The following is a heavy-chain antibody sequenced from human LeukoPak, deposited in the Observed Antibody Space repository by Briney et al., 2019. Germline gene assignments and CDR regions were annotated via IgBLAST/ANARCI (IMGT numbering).Heavy chain of an antibody. Sequence: ASVKVSCKAPGGTFSSYAISWVRQAPGQGLEWMGGIIPIFGTANYAQKFQGRVTITADESTSTAYMELSSLRSEDTAVYYCARGTWYSSSWYPYYYYYGMDVWGQGTTVTVSS. J-gene: IGHJ6*02. CDR3: ARGTWYSSSWYPYYYYYGMDV. D-gene: IGHD6-13*01. CDR2: IIPIFGTA. CDR1: GGTFSSYA. V-gene: IGHV1-69*13.